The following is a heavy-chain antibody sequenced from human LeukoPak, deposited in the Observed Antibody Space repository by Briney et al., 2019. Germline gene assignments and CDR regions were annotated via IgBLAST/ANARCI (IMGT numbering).Heavy chain of an antibody. Sequence: GGSLRLSCAASGFTVSSNYMSWVRQAPGKGLEWVSAISGSGGSTYYADSVKGRFTISRDNSKNTLYLQMNSLRAEDTAVYYCARGGYSSSWYHDSWGQGTLVTVSS. CDR1: GFTVSSNY. J-gene: IGHJ4*02. D-gene: IGHD6-13*01. CDR2: ISGSGGST. V-gene: IGHV3-23*01. CDR3: ARGGYSSSWYHDS.